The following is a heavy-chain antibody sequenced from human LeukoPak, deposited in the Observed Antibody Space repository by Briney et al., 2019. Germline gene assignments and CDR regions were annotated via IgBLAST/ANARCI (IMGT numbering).Heavy chain of an antibody. Sequence: GASVKVSCKASGYTFTGYYMHWVRQAPGQGLECVGRINPNSGGTNYAQKFQGRVTMTRDTSISTAYMELSRLRSDDTAVYYCARQFSRYYYDSSGDYWGQGTLVTVSS. CDR1: GYTFTGYY. CDR2: INPNSGGT. CDR3: ARQFSRYYYDSSGDY. D-gene: IGHD3-22*01. V-gene: IGHV1-2*06. J-gene: IGHJ4*02.